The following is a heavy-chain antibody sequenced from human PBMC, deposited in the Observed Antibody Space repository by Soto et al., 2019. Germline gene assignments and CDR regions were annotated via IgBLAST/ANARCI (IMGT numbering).Heavy chain of an antibody. D-gene: IGHD2-21*01. V-gene: IGHV4-34*01. Sequence: QVQLQQWGAGLLKPSETLSLTCAVYGGSFSGHYWSWIRQYPGKGLEWIAEINHRGSTNYNPSPNRPVTMSVDTSKTPSSLRLGSVTAADTAVYYCARGYPRSIFSTALATSYWFDSWGQGGLVTVSS. CDR2: INHRGST. J-gene: IGHJ5*01. CDR1: GGSFSGHY. CDR3: ARGYPRSIFSTALATSYWFDS.